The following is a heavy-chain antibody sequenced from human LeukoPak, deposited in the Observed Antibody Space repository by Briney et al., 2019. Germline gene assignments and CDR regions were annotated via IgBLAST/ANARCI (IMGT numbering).Heavy chain of an antibody. CDR3: ARVSTSWPTPFNWLAP. Sequence: ASVKVSCKASGYTFTSYDINWVRQATGQGLEWMGWMNPNSGNTGYAQKFQGRVTMTRNTSISTAYMELSSLRSEDTAVYYCARVSTSWPTPFNWLAPGGQGPLVPVSS. V-gene: IGHV1-8*01. CDR2: MNPNSGNT. CDR1: GYTFTSYD. D-gene: IGHD6-13*01. J-gene: IGHJ5*02.